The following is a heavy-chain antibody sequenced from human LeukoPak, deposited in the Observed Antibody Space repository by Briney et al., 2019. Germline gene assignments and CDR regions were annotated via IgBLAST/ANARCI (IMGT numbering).Heavy chain of an antibody. CDR2: IRSKANSYAT. V-gene: IGHV3-73*01. CDR3: TSLGYCSGGSCCPRDY. D-gene: IGHD2-15*01. CDR1: GFTFSGSA. J-gene: IGHJ4*02. Sequence: GGSLRLSCAASGFTFSGSAMHWVRQASGKGLEWVGRIRSKANSYATAYAASVKGRFTISRDDSKNTAYLQMNSLKTEDTAVYYCTSLGYCSGGSCCPRDYWGQGTLVTVSS.